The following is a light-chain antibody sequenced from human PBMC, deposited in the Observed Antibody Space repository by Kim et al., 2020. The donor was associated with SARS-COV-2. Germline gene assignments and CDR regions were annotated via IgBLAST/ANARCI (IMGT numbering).Light chain of an antibody. CDR2: KAS. V-gene: IGKV1-5*03. CDR1: QSISSW. Sequence: DIQMTQSPSALSASVGDRVTITCRASQSISSWLAWYQQKPGKAPKLLIYKASSLESGVPSRFSGSGSGTEFTHSISSLQPDDFATFYCQQYNSYSGKFGQGTKVDIK. CDR3: QQYNSYSGK. J-gene: IGKJ1*01.